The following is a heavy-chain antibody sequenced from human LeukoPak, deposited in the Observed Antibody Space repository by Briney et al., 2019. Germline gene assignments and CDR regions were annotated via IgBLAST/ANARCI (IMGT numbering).Heavy chain of an antibody. Sequence: GRSLRLSCAASGFTFSSYAMHWVRQAPGKGLEWVAVISYDGSNKYYADSVKGRFTISRDNSKNTLYLQMNSLRAEDTAVYYCAREILTGAFDYWGQGTLVTVSS. CDR2: ISYDGSNK. J-gene: IGHJ4*02. D-gene: IGHD3-9*01. CDR3: AREILTGAFDY. CDR1: GFTFSSYA. V-gene: IGHV3-30-3*01.